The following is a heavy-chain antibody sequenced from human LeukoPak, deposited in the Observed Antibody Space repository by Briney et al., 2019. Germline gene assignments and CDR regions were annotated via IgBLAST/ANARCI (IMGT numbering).Heavy chain of an antibody. Sequence: VASVKVSCKASGGTFSSYAISWVRQAPGQGLEWMGGIIPIFGTANYAQKFQGRVTITTDGSTSTAYMELSSLRSEDTAVYYCARERSAYSSGWYSAFDIWGQGAMVTVSS. CDR1: GGTFSSYA. CDR2: IIPIFGTA. D-gene: IGHD6-19*01. J-gene: IGHJ3*02. V-gene: IGHV1-69*05. CDR3: ARERSAYSSGWYSAFDI.